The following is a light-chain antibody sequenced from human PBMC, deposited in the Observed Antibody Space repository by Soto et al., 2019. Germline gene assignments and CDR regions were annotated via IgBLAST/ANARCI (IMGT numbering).Light chain of an antibody. J-gene: IGKJ1*01. CDR1: QSVSSN. V-gene: IGKV3-15*01. CDR3: QQYGRSPST. Sequence: EIVMTQSPATLSLSPGERATLSCRASQSVSSNVAWYQQIPGQTPRLLIYGASTRATGIPVRFSGSGSGTEFTLTISSLQSEDFAVYYCQQYGRSPSTFGQGTKVDIK. CDR2: GAS.